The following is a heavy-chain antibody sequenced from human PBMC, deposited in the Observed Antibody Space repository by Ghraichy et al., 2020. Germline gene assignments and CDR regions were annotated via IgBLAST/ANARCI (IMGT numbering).Heavy chain of an antibody. CDR2: ISSSSRTI. Sequence: GGSLRLSCAAPGFSFSNYIMNWVRQAPGKGLEWVSHISSSSRTISYADSVKGRFTVSRDNGKNSLFLQMNSLRDEDTAVYYCARASRVVRFYYYDALDVWGQGTTVTVSS. CDR1: GFSFSNYI. J-gene: IGHJ6*02. CDR3: ARASRVVRFYYYDALDV. D-gene: IGHD4-23*01. V-gene: IGHV3-48*02.